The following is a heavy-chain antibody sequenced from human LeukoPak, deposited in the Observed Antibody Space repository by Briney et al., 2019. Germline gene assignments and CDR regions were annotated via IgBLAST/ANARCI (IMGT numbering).Heavy chain of an antibody. CDR3: ARRRDGYNTRYYDYGMYV. J-gene: IGHJ6*02. Sequence: SETLSLTCTVFGGSISTYYWTWIRQPPGKGLEWIGYIYYSGSTNYSPSLKRGVTISVHTPNNQFSLRLSSVTAADTAVYYCARRRDGYNTRYYDYGMYVWGQGTTVTVSS. D-gene: IGHD5-24*01. V-gene: IGHV4-59*08. CDR2: IYYSGST. CDR1: GGSISTYY.